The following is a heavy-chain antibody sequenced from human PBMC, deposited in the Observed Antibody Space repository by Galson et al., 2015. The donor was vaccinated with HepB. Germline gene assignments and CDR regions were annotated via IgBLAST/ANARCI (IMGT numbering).Heavy chain of an antibody. D-gene: IGHD4-11*01. CDR1: GFTFSTCA. Sequence: LRLSCAASGFTFSTCAMSWVRQAPGKGLEWVSAISGSGHSTYYADSVKGRFTISRDNSRNTLYLQMNSLRAEDTAVYYCAKDSTVSLRIDWFDPWGQGTLVTVSS. J-gene: IGHJ5*02. CDR3: AKDSTVSLRIDWFDP. CDR2: ISGSGHST. V-gene: IGHV3-23*01.